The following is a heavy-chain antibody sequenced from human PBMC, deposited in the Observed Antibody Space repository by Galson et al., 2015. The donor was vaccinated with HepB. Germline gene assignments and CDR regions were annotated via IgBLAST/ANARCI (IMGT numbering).Heavy chain of an antibody. CDR1: GGSFSGYY. CDR3: ARAGAIVVVAARLEVWYNWFDP. J-gene: IGHJ5*02. V-gene: IGHV4-34*01. CDR2: INHSGST. Sequence: SETLSLTCAVYGGSFSGYYWSWIRQPPGKGLEWIGEINHSGSTNYNPSLKSRVTISVDTSKNQFSLKLSSVTAADTAVYYCARAGAIVVVAARLEVWYNWFDPWGQGTLVTVSS. D-gene: IGHD2-15*01.